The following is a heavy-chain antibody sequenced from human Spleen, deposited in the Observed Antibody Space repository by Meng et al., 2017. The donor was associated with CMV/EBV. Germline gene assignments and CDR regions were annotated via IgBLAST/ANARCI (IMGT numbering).Heavy chain of an antibody. CDR2: IKSETDGGTT. CDR1: GFTFSDNW. CDR3: TRDRSLYFFDY. J-gene: IGHJ4*02. V-gene: IGHV3-15*01. Sequence: CAAPGFTFSDNWMTWVRQAPGKGLEWVGRIKSETDGGTTDYAAPVKGRFTISRHDSKNTLYLQMNSLRTEDTAVYYCTRDRSLYFFDYWGQGTLVTVSS. D-gene: IGHD3-16*02.